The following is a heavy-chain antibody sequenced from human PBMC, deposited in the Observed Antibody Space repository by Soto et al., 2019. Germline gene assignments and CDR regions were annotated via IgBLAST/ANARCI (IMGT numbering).Heavy chain of an antibody. V-gene: IGHV1-2*02. CDR2: INPNSGGT. Sequence: QVQLVQSGAEVKKPGASVKVSCKASGYTFTGYYMHWVRQAPGQGLEWMGWINPNSGGTNYAQKFQGRVTMTRDTSISTAYMELARLLFDDTAVYYCARKYITTGMITFGGVIVSGGFDPWGQGTLVTVSS. CDR3: ARKYITTGMITFGGVIVSGGFDP. D-gene: IGHD3-16*02. CDR1: GYTFTGYY. J-gene: IGHJ5*02.